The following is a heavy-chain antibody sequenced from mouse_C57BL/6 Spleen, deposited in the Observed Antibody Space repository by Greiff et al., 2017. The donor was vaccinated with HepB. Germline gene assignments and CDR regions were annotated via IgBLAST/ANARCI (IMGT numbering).Heavy chain of an antibody. CDR2: IHPNSGST. V-gene: IGHV1-64*01. Sequence: QVQLQQPGAELVKPGASVKLSCKASGYTFISYWMHRVKQRPGQGLEWIGMIHPNSGSTNYNEKFKSKATLTVDKSSSTAYMQLSSLTSEDSAVYYCAGSEGNSGGDYFDYWGQGTTLTVSS. CDR3: AGSEGNSGGDYFDY. J-gene: IGHJ2*01. CDR1: GYTFISYW. D-gene: IGHD2-1*01.